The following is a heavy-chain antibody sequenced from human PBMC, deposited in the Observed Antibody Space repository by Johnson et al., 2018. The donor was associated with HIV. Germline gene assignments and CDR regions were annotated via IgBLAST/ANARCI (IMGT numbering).Heavy chain of an antibody. CDR3: AKEKLELRTGDAFDI. J-gene: IGHJ3*02. CDR1: GFTFSDSY. Sequence: VQLVESGGGLVKPGGSLRLSCAASGFTFSDSYMSWIRQAPGQGLEWVSAISGSGHSTYYADSVEGRFTISRDSSKNTLYLQMNSLRADDTAVYYCAKEKLELRTGDAFDIWGQGTMVTVSS. D-gene: IGHD1-7*01. CDR2: ISGSGHST. V-gene: IGHV3-23*04.